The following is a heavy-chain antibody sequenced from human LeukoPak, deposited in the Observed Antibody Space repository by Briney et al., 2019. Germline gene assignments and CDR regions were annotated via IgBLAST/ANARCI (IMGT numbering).Heavy chain of an antibody. CDR3: ARGGVTTVTPY. CDR1: GFTVSSNY. V-gene: IGHV3-66*01. CDR2: IYSGDST. D-gene: IGHD4-17*01. Sequence: PGGSLRLSCAASGFTVSSNYMSWVRQAPGKGLEWVSVIYSGDSTYYADSVKGRFTISRDNAKNSLYLQMNSLRAEDTAVYYCARGGVTTVTPYWGQGTLVTVSS. J-gene: IGHJ4*02.